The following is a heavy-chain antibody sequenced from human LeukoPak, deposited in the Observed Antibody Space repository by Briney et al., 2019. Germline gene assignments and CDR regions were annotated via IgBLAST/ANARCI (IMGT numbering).Heavy chain of an antibody. V-gene: IGHV3-23*01. CDR2: ITGSGGST. CDR3: AQDPRSKGRYCSNTSCGFSDY. D-gene: IGHD2-2*01. Sequence: PGGSLRLSCAASGFTFSSYAMSWVRQAPGKWLEWVSAITGSGGSTYYADSVKGRFTISRDNSKNTLYLQMNSLRAEDTAVYYCAQDPRSKGRYCSNTSCGFSDYWGQGTLVTVSS. CDR1: GFTFSSYA. J-gene: IGHJ4*02.